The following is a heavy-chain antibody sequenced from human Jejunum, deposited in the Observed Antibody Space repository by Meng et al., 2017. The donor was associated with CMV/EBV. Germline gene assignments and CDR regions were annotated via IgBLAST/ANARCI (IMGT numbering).Heavy chain of an antibody. Sequence: GYTFTGYHMHWVRQAPGQGPEWMGWINPNSDVTNYAQEFNDRVTMTWDTSIATAYMELSRLRSDDTAVYYCARQNDYGGNFYFFDYWGQGTLVTVSS. D-gene: IGHD4-23*01. CDR1: GYTFTGYH. CDR3: ARQNDYGGNFYFFDY. J-gene: IGHJ4*02. CDR2: INPNSDVT. V-gene: IGHV1-2*02.